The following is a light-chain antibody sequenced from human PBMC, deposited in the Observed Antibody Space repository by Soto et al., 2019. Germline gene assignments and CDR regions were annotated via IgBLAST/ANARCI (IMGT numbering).Light chain of an antibody. CDR2: GAS. V-gene: IGKV3-20*01. CDR1: QKIDSRY. CDR3: QAFGRT. Sequence: EMVLTQSAGTLSLSPGERATLSCRASQKIDSRYIAWYQKKNGQAPRLLIYGASNRATGIPDRFSGSGSVTDFTLTFNRLEPEDFAVYYFQAFGRTFGQGTKVEVK. J-gene: IGKJ1*01.